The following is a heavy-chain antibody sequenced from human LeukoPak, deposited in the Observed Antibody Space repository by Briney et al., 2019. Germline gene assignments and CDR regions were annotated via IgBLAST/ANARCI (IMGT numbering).Heavy chain of an antibody. CDR3: ASSGGYNHFDY. Sequence: RAGGSLRLSCAASRFTFSSYGMHWVRQAPGKGLEWVAVIFYDGTNKHYADSVKGRVAISRDNSKNTLYLQMSSLRAEDTAVYYCASSGGYNHFDYWGQGTLVTLSS. V-gene: IGHV3-33*08. J-gene: IGHJ4*02. D-gene: IGHD5-24*01. CDR1: RFTFSSYG. CDR2: IFYDGTNK.